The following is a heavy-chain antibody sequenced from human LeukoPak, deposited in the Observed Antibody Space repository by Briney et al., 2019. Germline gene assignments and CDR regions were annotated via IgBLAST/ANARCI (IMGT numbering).Heavy chain of an antibody. Sequence: ASVKVSCKASGYSFTGYYMHWVRQAPGQGLEWMGWINPNSGGTNYAQKFQGRVTMTRDTSISTAYMELSSLRSEDTAVYYCARVSVEMATITDYYYYYYMDVWGKGTTVTISS. V-gene: IGHV1-2*02. CDR3: ARVSVEMATITDYYYYYYMDV. CDR2: INPNSGGT. CDR1: GYSFTGYY. J-gene: IGHJ6*03. D-gene: IGHD5-24*01.